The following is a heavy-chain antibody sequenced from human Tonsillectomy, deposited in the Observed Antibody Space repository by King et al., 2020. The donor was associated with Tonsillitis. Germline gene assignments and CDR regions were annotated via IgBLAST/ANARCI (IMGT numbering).Heavy chain of an antibody. CDR3: GSAAYAHGLDV. D-gene: IGHD4-17*01. CDR2: IRNKANSYAT. Sequence: VQLVESGGGLVQPGGSLRLSCAASGYIFSNHDMDWVRQAPGKGLEWVGFIRNKANSYATEYAASVKGRFTMSRDDSSLYLEMNSLKIEDTAVYYCGSAAYAHGLDVWGQGTTVTVSS. V-gene: IGHV3-72*01. CDR1: GYIFSNHD. J-gene: IGHJ6*02.